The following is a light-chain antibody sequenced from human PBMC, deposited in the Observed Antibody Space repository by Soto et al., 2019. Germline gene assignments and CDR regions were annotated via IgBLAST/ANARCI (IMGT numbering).Light chain of an antibody. CDR2: EVS. J-gene: IGLJ2*01. CDR3: SSYTATNSLLL. CDR1: NSDVGGYNF. V-gene: IGLV2-14*01. Sequence: QSVLTQPASVSGSPGQTITISCTGTNSDVGGYNFVSWYQQFPGKAPQLMTYEVSNRPSGVSTRFSGSKSGNVASLTISGLQAADEAFYYCSSYTATNSLLLFGGGTKLTVL.